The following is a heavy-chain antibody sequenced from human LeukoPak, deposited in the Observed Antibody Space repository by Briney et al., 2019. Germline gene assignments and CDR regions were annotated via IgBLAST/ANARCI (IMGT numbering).Heavy chain of an antibody. J-gene: IGHJ4*02. Sequence: SETLSLTCTVSGVSISSYYWSWIRQPPGKGLEWIGYIYYSGSTKYNPSLKSRVSISVDTSKNQFSLKLSSVTAADTAVYYCVRGAGAGYNLQPFDYWGQGTLVTVSS. V-gene: IGHV4-59*08. D-gene: IGHD5-24*01. CDR1: GVSISSYY. CDR3: VRGAGAGYNLQPFDY. CDR2: IYYSGST.